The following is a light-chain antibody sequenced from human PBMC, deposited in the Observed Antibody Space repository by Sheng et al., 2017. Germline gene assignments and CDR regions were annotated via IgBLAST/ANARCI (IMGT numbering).Light chain of an antibody. J-gene: IGKJ1*01. CDR2: RAS. CDR3: QQYNSYLWT. V-gene: IGKV1-5*03. CDR1: QSISTW. Sequence: DIQMTQSPSTLSASVGDRVTITCRASQSISTWLAWYQQKPGKAPKVLIYRASNLESGVPSRFSGSGSGTEFTLTINSLQSEDFATYYCQQYNSYLWTFGQGTQGGNQT.